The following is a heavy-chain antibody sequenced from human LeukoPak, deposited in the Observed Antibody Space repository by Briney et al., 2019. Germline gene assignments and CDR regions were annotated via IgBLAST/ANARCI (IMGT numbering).Heavy chain of an antibody. CDR3: ARDYCSNTSCYAHYFDY. CDR2: ISSSSSYI. CDR1: GFTFSSYS. V-gene: IGHV3-21*01. D-gene: IGHD2-2*01. J-gene: IGHJ4*02. Sequence: GGSLRLSCAASGFTFSSYSMNWVRQAPGKGLEWVSSISSSSSYIYYADSVKGRFTISRDNAKNSLYLQMNSLRAEDTAVYYCARDYCSNTSCYAHYFDYWGQGTLVTVSS.